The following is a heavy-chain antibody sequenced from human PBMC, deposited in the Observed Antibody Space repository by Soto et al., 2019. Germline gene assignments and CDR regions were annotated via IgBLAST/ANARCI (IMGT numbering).Heavy chain of an antibody. J-gene: IGHJ4*02. CDR1: GGSISSYY. CDR2: IYYSGST. Sequence: PSETLSLTCTVSGGSISSYYWSWIRQPPGKGLEWIGYIYYSGSTNYNPSLKSRVTISVDTSKNQFSLKLSSVTAADTAVYYCARDRGYYYDSSGYLAFGYWGQGTLVTVSS. D-gene: IGHD3-22*01. CDR3: ARDRGYYYDSSGYLAFGY. V-gene: IGHV4-59*01.